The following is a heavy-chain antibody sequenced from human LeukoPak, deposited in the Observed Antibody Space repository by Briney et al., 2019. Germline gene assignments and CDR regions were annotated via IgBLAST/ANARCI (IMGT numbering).Heavy chain of an antibody. CDR1: GFTFSSYS. CDR2: IDFSSSTI. J-gene: IGHJ4*02. D-gene: IGHD3-22*01. Sequence: GGSLRLSCAASGFTFSSYSMNWVRQAPGKGLEWVSYIDFSSSTIYYADSVKGRFTISRDNAKNSLYLQMNSLRDEDTAVYFCARVSRYDSSGYYYSSFFDYWGQGTLVTVSS. V-gene: IGHV3-48*02. CDR3: ARVSRYDSSGYYYSSFFDY.